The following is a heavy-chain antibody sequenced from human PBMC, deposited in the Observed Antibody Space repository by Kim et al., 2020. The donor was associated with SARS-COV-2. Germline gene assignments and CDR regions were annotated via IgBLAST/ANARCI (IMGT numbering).Heavy chain of an antibody. CDR2: ISYDGSNK. CDR1: GFTFSSYG. Sequence: GGSLRLSCAASGFTFSSYGMHWVRQAPGKGLEWVAVISYDGSNKYYADSVKGRFTISRDNSKNTLYLQMNSLRAEDTAVYYCAGDGPQYYYYYYGMDVWG. V-gene: IGHV3-30*03. CDR3: AGDGPQYYYYYYGMDV. J-gene: IGHJ6*01.